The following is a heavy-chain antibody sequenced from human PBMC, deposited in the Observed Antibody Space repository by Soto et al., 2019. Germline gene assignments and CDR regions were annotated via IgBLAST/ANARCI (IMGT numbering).Heavy chain of an antibody. Sequence: SQTLSLTCAISGDSVSSNSAAWNWIRQSPSRGLEWLGRTYYRSKWYNDYAVSVKSRITINPDTSKNQFSLQLNSVTPEDTAVYYCARVHSSGWYWRDYFDYWGQGTLVTVSS. D-gene: IGHD6-19*01. V-gene: IGHV6-1*01. CDR1: GDSVSSNSAA. J-gene: IGHJ4*02. CDR3: ARVHSSGWYWRDYFDY. CDR2: TYYRSKWYN.